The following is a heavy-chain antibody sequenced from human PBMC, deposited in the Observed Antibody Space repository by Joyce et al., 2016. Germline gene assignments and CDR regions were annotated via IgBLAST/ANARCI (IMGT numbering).Heavy chain of an antibody. CDR2: ISYDGVYK. CDR3: AKILTAGYSSGWFLDY. CDR1: GLTLSNYG. D-gene: IGHD6-25*01. V-gene: IGHV3-30*18. J-gene: IGHJ4*02. Sequence: QVQLVESGGGVVQPGRSLRLSCTASGLTLSNYGVHWVRQAPGKVLEWVAVISYDGVYKYYSDSGKGRFTISRDNSRDTLFLEMNSLRAEDTAVYYCAKILTAGYSSGWFLDYWGQGTLVTVSS.